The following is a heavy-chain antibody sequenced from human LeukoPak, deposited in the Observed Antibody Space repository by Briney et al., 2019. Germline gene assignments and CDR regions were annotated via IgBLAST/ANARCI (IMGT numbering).Heavy chain of an antibody. CDR3: AREGIAARRLDY. J-gene: IGHJ4*02. V-gene: IGHV3-9*01. Sequence: PGRSLRLSCAASGFTFDDYAMHWVRQAPGKGLEWVSGISWNSGSIGYADSVKGRFTISRDNAKSSLYLQMNSLGAEDTAVYYCAREGIAARRLDYWGQGTLVTVSS. D-gene: IGHD6-6*01. CDR1: GFTFDDYA. CDR2: ISWNSGSI.